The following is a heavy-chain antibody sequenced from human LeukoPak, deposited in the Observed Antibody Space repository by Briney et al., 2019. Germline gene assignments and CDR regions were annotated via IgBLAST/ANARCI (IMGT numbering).Heavy chain of an antibody. Sequence: GGSLRLSCAASGFTFDDYAMHWVRQAPGKGLEWVSGISWNSGSIGYADSVKGRFTISRDNARNTLYLQLNSLGAEDTAIYYCARVSSLWSFDYWGQGTLVTVSS. D-gene: IGHD3-10*01. J-gene: IGHJ4*02. CDR2: ISWNSGSI. V-gene: IGHV3-9*01. CDR3: ARVSSLWSFDY. CDR1: GFTFDDYA.